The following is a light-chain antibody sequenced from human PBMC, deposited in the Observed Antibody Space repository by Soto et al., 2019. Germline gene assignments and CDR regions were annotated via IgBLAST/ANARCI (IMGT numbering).Light chain of an antibody. CDR3: QQRSNWHPIT. J-gene: IGKJ5*01. CDR2: GAS. V-gene: IGKV3D-11*02. Sequence: EVVLTHSPATLSFSPLYIAALSFKSSQSVHNFLAWYQQKPGQAPRLLIYGASNRAAGIPARFSGSGSGTDFTLTINSLEPEDFAVYYCQQRSNWHPITFGQGTRLEIK. CDR1: QSVHNF.